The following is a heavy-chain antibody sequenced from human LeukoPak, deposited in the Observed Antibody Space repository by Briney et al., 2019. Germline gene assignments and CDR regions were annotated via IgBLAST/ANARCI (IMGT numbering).Heavy chain of an antibody. CDR3: AKDRGNMIVVVIPFDY. CDR2: ISGSGAYT. V-gene: IGHV3-23*01. Sequence: GGSLRLSCAASGFTFSSYAMSWVRQAPGKGLEWVSTISGSGAYTYYADSVKGRFTISRDNSKNTLYLQMNSLRAEDTAVYYCAKDRGNMIVVVIPFDYWGQGTLVTVSS. J-gene: IGHJ4*02. D-gene: IGHD3-22*01. CDR1: GFTFSSYA.